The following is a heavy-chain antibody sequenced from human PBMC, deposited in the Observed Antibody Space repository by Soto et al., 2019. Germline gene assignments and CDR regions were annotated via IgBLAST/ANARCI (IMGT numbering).Heavy chain of an antibody. V-gene: IGHV3-23*01. CDR1: GFTFSTYA. J-gene: IGHJ3*02. CDR2: LTPSGGET. D-gene: IGHD4-17*01. CDR3: AHPRGYGVFDAYDI. Sequence: GGSLRLSCVASGFTFSTYAMSWVRQAPGKGLEWVSALTPSGGETYYADSVKGRFTISRDNSMNALYLQMNSLRIKDTAVYFCAHPRGYGVFDAYDIWGQGTMVTVSS.